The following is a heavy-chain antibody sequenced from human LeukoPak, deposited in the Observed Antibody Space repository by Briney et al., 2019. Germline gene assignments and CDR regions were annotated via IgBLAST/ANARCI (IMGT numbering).Heavy chain of an antibody. V-gene: IGHV3-30*02. CDR1: GFTFSSYG. Sequence: GGSLRLSCAASGFTFSSYGMHWVRQAPGKGLEWVAFIRLDGSNKYYADSVKGRFTISRDNSKNTLYLQMNSLRAEDTAVYYCAKPYSSGLVFEGDYWGQGTLVTVSS. J-gene: IGHJ4*02. CDR2: IRLDGSNK. CDR3: AKPYSSGLVFEGDY. D-gene: IGHD6-19*01.